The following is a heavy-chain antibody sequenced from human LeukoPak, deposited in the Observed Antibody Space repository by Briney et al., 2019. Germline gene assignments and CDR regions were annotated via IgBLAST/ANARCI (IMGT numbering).Heavy chain of an antibody. Sequence: GGSLRLSCAASGFTFSTLAMIWVRQPPGQGLEWVSSIFPSGGEIHYADSVRGRFTISRDNSKSTLSLQMNSLRAEDTAIYYCATYRQVLLPFESCGQGTLVTVSS. V-gene: IGHV3-23*01. J-gene: IGHJ4*02. CDR2: IFPSGGEI. CDR1: GFTFSTLA. D-gene: IGHD5-18*01. CDR3: ATYRQVLLPFES.